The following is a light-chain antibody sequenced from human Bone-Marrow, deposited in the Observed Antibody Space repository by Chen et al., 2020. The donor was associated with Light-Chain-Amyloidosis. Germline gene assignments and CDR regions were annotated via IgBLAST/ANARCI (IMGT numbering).Light chain of an antibody. CDR1: DLPTKY. Sequence: SYHLTQPPSVSVPPGQPASNTCSGDDLPTKYAHWYQQKPGQAPVLVIHRDTERPSGISERFSGSSSGTTATLTISGVQAEDEADYHCQSADSSGTYEVIFGGGTKLTVL. CDR3: QSADSSGTYEVI. CDR2: RDT. J-gene: IGLJ2*01. V-gene: IGLV3-25*03.